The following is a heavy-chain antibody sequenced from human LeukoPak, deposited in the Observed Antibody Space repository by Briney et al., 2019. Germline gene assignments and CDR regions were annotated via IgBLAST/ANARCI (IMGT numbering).Heavy chain of an antibody. CDR1: GYSFTSYW. J-gene: IGHJ4*02. V-gene: IGHV5-51*01. D-gene: IGHD3-22*01. CDR2: IYPGDSDT. CDR3: ARTLIFYDSSGYFDY. Sequence: GESQKISCKGSGYSFTSYWIAWVRQMPGKGLEWMGIIYPGDSDTRYSPSFQGQVTISADKSISTAYLQWSSLKASDTAMYYCARTLIFYDSSGYFDYWGQGTLVTVSS.